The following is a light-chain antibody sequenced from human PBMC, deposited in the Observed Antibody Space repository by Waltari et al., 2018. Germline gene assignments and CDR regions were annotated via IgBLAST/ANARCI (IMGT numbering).Light chain of an antibody. CDR3: CSYAGRKTLI. CDR1: NRDLGAYYY. Sequence: QSALTQPASVSGSPGQSLTISCTGTNRDLGAYYYVPWYQQHPGRVPKLIIYDVVKRPSGISDRFSGSKSGNTASLTISGLQPEDESHYFCCSYAGRKTLIFGGGTELTV. J-gene: IGLJ2*01. V-gene: IGLV2-23*02. CDR2: DVV.